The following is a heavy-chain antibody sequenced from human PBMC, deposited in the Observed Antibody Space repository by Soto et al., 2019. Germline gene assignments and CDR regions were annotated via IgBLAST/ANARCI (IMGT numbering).Heavy chain of an antibody. Sequence: QVQLVQSGAEVKKPGASVKVSCKASGYTFASCAISWMRQAPGQGLEWMGWISAYNGNTNYAQKLQGRVTMTTDTSTSTASMELRSLRSDDRAVYYCARDPPPPDYWGQGTLVTVSS. V-gene: IGHV1-18*01. J-gene: IGHJ4*02. CDR1: GYTFASCA. CDR3: ARDPPPPDY. CDR2: ISAYNGNT.